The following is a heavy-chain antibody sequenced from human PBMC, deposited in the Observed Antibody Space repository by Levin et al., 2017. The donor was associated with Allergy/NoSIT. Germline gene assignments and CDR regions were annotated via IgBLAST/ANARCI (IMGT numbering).Heavy chain of an antibody. Sequence: PGGSLRLSCAASGFTFSSFGIHWVRQAPGKGLEWVALIWYDGSNKYYADSVKGRFTISRDNPKNTLYLQVNSLRAEDPAVDYCAGGAADGTYHYYYYMDVWGKGTTVTVSS. D-gene: IGHD6-13*01. CDR2: IWYDGSNK. J-gene: IGHJ6*03. CDR3: AGGAADGTYHYYYYMDV. V-gene: IGHV3-33*01. CDR1: GFTFSSFG.